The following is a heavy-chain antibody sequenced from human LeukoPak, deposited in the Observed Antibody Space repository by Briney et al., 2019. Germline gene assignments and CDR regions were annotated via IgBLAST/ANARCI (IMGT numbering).Heavy chain of an antibody. CDR3: ARDHLAVAGRWGRGNYYYYYMDV. CDR1: GYTFTSYA. J-gene: IGHJ6*03. Sequence: ASVKVSCKASGYTFTSYAMNWVRQAPGQGLEWMGWINTNTGNPTYAQGFTGRFVFSLDTSVSTAYLQISSLKAEDTAVYYCARDHLAVAGRWGRGNYYYYYMDVWGKGTTVTVSS. V-gene: IGHV7-4-1*02. D-gene: IGHD6-19*01. CDR2: INTNTGNP.